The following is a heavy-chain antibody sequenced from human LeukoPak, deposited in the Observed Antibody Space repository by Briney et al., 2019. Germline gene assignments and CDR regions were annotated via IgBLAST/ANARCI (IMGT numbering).Heavy chain of an antibody. CDR3: ARASGWYELFDY. Sequence: ASVKVSCKASGYTFTGYYMHRVRRAPGQGLEWMGWINPNSGGTNYAQKFQGRVTMTRGTSISTAYMELSRLRSDDTAVYYCARASGWYELFDYWGQGTLVTVSS. CDR2: INPNSGGT. J-gene: IGHJ4*02. V-gene: IGHV1-2*02. CDR1: GYTFTGYY. D-gene: IGHD6-19*01.